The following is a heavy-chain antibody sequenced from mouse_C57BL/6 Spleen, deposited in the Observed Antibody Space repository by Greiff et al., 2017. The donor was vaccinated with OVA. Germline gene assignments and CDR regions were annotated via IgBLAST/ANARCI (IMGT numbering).Heavy chain of an antibody. CDR3: ARPYGKDAMDY. Sequence: VKLQQSGPELVKPGASVKISCKASGYAFSSSWMNWVKQRPGKGLEWIGRIYPGDGDTNYNGKFKGKATLTADKSSSTAYMQLSSLTSEDSAVYFCARPYGKDAMDYWGQGTSVTVSS. CDR1: GYAFSSSW. J-gene: IGHJ4*01. V-gene: IGHV1-82*01. CDR2: IYPGDGDT. D-gene: IGHD2-10*02.